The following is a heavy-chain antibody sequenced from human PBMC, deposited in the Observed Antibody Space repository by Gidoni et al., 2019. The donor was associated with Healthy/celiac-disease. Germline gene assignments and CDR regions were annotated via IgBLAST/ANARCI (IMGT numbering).Heavy chain of an antibody. D-gene: IGHD4-17*01. CDR3: ARGRGTTVFRGRFGY. J-gene: IGHJ4*02. V-gene: IGHV4-34*01. CDR2: INHSGST. CDR1: GGPFSGYY. Sequence: QVQLQQWGAGLLKPSETLSLTCAVYGGPFSGYYWSWIRQPPGKGLEWIGEINHSGSTNYTPSLKSRVTISVDTSKNQFSLKLSSVTAADTAVYYCARGRGTTVFRGRFGYWGQGTLVTVSS.